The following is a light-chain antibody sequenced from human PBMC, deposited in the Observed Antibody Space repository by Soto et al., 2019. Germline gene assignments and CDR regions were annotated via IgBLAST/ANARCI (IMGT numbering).Light chain of an antibody. CDR1: SSDIGSYNL. Sequence: QAVVTQPASVSGSPGQSITISCTGTSSDIGSYNLVSWYQQHPGKAPKLMIYEGSKRPSGVSNRFSGSKSGNTASLTISGLQAEDEADYYCCSHAGGDVVFGGATKLTVL. CDR2: EGS. V-gene: IGLV2-23*01. CDR3: CSHAGGDVV. J-gene: IGLJ2*01.